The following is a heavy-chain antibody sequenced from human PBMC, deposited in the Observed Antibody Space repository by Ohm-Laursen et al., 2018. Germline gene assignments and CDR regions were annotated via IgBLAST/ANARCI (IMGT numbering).Heavy chain of an antibody. D-gene: IGHD3-10*01. V-gene: IGHV3-21*01. CDR3: ARGEYYYGSGSYYNPDY. Sequence: SLRLSCSAPGFTFSSYSMNWVRQAPGKGLEWVSSISSSSSYIYYADSVKGRFTISRDNAKNSLYLQMNSLRAEDTAVYYCARGEYYYGSGSYYNPDYWGQGTLVTVSS. J-gene: IGHJ4*02. CDR2: ISSSSSYI. CDR1: GFTFSSYS.